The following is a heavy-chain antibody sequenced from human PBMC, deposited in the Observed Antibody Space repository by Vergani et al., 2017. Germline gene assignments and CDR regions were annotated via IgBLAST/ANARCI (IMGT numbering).Heavy chain of an antibody. J-gene: IGHJ4*02. CDR1: ADSISSGSYY. Sequence: QLQLPQSGPGLVKPSETLFLTCTVSADSISSGSYYWGWIRQPPGKSLEWIGSIYYRGLTYYNPSLKSRGAISVDTSKNQFSLKVTSVTAADTAVYFCARQRAGRGWSPGDFDDWGQGSLVTVSS. CDR2: IYYRGLT. V-gene: IGHV4-39*01. D-gene: IGHD6-19*01. CDR3: ARQRAGRGWSPGDFDD.